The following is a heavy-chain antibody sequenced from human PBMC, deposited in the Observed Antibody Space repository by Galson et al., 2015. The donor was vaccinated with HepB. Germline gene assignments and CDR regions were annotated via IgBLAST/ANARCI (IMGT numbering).Heavy chain of an antibody. Sequence: PALVKPTQTLTLPCTFSGFSLTTSGVGVGWIRQPPGKAPEWLALIHWDDYKRYSPSLRNRLTITKDTSKNQVVLTMTKVDPVETATYYCAHRVLRDVLTGYSIDVYDMWGQGTMVTVSS. V-gene: IGHV2-5*02. D-gene: IGHD3-9*01. J-gene: IGHJ3*02. CDR1: GFSLTTSGVG. CDR2: IHWDDYK. CDR3: AHRVLRDVLTGYSIDVYDM.